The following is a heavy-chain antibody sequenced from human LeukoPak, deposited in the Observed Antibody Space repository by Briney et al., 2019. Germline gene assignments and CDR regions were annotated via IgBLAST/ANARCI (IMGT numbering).Heavy chain of an antibody. CDR2: INAGNGNT. CDR3: ARNRPRGSIAAAFDY. V-gene: IGHV1-3*01. Sequence: ASVKVSCKASGYTFTSYAMHWVRQAPGQRLEWMGWINAGNGNTKYSQKFQGRVTITRDTSASTAYMKLSSLRSEDTAVYYCARNRPRGSIAAAFDYWGQGTLVTVSS. CDR1: GYTFTSYA. J-gene: IGHJ4*02. D-gene: IGHD6-13*01.